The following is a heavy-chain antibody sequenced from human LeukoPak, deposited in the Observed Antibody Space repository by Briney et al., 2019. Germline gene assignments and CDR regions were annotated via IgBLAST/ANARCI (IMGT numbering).Heavy chain of an antibody. Sequence: ASVKVSCKTSGYTFTTYHINLVRQATAQGVEWLGWMNPYSGYRGYAQKFQGRLSITSDTSISTAYMALSSMRSDDTAVYFCARTTSFTASGYDYWGQGTLVTVSS. D-gene: IGHD6-25*01. V-gene: IGHV1-8*03. CDR3: ARTTSFTASGYDY. J-gene: IGHJ4*02. CDR1: GYTFTTYH. CDR2: MNPYSGYR.